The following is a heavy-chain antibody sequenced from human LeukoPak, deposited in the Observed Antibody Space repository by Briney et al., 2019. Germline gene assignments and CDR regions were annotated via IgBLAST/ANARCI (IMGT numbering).Heavy chain of an antibody. D-gene: IGHD6-19*01. CDR1: GFTVSSNY. CDR3: ARGGLRVAGIRYYYYYGMDV. V-gene: IGHV3-53*04. J-gene: IGHJ6*02. Sequence: GGSLRLSCAASGFTVSSNYMSWVRQAPGKGLEWVSVIYSGGSTYYADSVKGRFTISRHNSKNTLYLQMNSLRAEDTAVYYCARGGLRVAGIRYYYYYGMDVWGQGTTVTVSS. CDR2: IYSGGST.